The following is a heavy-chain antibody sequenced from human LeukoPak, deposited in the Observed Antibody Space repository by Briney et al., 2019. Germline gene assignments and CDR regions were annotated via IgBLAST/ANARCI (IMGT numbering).Heavy chain of an antibody. CDR1: GYSISSGYY. J-gene: IGHJ6*03. D-gene: IGHD3-3*01. CDR2: MSHSGST. V-gene: IGHV4-38-2*02. CDR3: ARGRFFARGHYYMDV. Sequence: SETLSLTCSVSGYSISSGYYWGWIRQPPGKGLEWIGSMSHSGSTYYNPSLKSRVTISVDTSKNQFSLKLSSVTAADTAVYYCARGRFFARGHYYMDVWGKGTTVTVSS.